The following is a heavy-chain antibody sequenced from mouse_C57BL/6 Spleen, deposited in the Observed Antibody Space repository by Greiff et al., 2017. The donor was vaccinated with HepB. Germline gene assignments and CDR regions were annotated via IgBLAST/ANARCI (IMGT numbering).Heavy chain of an antibody. V-gene: IGHV1-4*01. CDR1: GYTFTSYT. CDR2: INPSSGYT. D-gene: IGHD1-1*01. Sequence: QVQLKQSGAELARPGASVKMSCKASGYTFTSYTMHWVKQRPGQGLEWIGYINPSSGYTKYNQKFKDKATLTADKSSSTAYMQLSSLTSEDSAVYYCARADYYGSRYYYAMDYWGQGTSVTVSS. CDR3: ARADYYGSRYYYAMDY. J-gene: IGHJ4*01.